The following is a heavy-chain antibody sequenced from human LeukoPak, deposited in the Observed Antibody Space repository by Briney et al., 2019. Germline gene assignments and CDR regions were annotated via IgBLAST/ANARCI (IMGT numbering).Heavy chain of an antibody. D-gene: IGHD3-10*01. J-gene: IGHJ3*02. CDR1: GFTFSSYW. V-gene: IGHV3-7*01. CDR2: IKQDGSEK. Sequence: PGGSLSLSCAASGFTFSSYWMSWVRKAPGKGLKWVANIKQDGSEKYYVDSVKGRFTISRDNAKNSLYLQMNSLRAEDTAVYYCAEVGEQNAFDIWGQGTMVTVSS. CDR3: AEVGEQNAFDI.